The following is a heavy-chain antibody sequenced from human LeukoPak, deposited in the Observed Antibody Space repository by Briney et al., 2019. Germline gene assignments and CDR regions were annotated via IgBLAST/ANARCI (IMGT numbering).Heavy chain of an antibody. CDR1: GYSFTDNY. CDR2: INPNSGGT. D-gene: IGHD6-13*01. CDR3: ARRGLAACDY. Sequence: ASVKVSCKASGYSFTDNYMHWVRQAPGRGLEWMGWINPNSGGTNYAQKFQGRVTMTRDTSFTTAFMELSRLGSDDTAVHFCARRGLAACDYWGQGTLVTVSS. J-gene: IGHJ4*02. V-gene: IGHV1-2*02.